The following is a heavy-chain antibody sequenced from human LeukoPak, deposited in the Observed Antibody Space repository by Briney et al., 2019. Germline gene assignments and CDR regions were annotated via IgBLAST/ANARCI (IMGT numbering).Heavy chain of an antibody. D-gene: IGHD5-18*01. Sequence: RGTLRLSCAASGFTFSSYAMNWVRQAPGKGLEWVSAISGSGDNTYYADSVKGRFTISRDNSKNTLYLQMNSLRAEDTAVYYCAKGSGYSYGALDYWGQGTLVTVSS. CDR1: GFTFSSYA. V-gene: IGHV3-23*01. J-gene: IGHJ4*02. CDR2: ISGSGDNT. CDR3: AKGSGYSYGALDY.